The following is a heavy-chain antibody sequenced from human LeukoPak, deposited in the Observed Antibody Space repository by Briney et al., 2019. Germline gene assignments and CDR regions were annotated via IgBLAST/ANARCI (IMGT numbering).Heavy chain of an antibody. D-gene: IGHD3-10*01. V-gene: IGHV4-59*01. J-gene: IGHJ5*02. CDR1: GGSISSYY. CDR2: IYYSGST. Sequence: SETLSLTCTVSGGSISSYYWSWIRQPPGKGLEGIGYIYYSGSTNYNPSLKSRVTISVDTSKNQFSLKLSSVTAADTAVYYCARSHGSGSHYDNWFDPWGQGTLVTVSS. CDR3: ARSHGSGSHYDNWFDP.